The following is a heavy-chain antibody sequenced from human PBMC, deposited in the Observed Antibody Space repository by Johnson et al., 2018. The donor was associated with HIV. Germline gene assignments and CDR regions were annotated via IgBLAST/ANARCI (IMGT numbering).Heavy chain of an antibody. D-gene: IGHD1-26*01. CDR2: ISYDGANK. Sequence: QMLLVESGGGLVQPGGSLRLSCAASGFTFSSYGMHWVRQAPGKGLEWLAVISYDGANKYYAASVKGRFTISRDNSKNTLYLQMHSLRAEDTAVYYCAKDLGDAYSGSHHDAFDIWGQGTMVTVSS. CDR3: AKDLGDAYSGSHHDAFDI. J-gene: IGHJ3*02. CDR1: GFTFSSYG. V-gene: IGHV3-30*18.